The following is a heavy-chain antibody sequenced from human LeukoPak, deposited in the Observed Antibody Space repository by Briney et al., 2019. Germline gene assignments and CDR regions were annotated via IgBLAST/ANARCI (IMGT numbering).Heavy chain of an antibody. CDR1: GGSFSGYY. D-gene: IGHD2-2*01. CDR3: ARSQYQLLFQYMDV. J-gene: IGHJ6*03. V-gene: IGHV4-34*01. CDR2: INHSGST. Sequence: PSETLSLTCAVYGGSFSGYYWSWIRQPPGKGLEWIGEINHSGSTNYNPSLKRRVTISVDTSKNQFSLKLSSVTAADTAVYYCARSQYQLLFQYMDVWGKGTTVTISS.